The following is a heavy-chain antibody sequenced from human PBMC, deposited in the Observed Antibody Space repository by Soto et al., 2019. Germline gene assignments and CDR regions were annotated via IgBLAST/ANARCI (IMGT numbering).Heavy chain of an antibody. CDR1: GFTFSSFS. CDR3: ARTTTVAGTPEFDY. CDR2: ISYDGSTK. J-gene: IGHJ4*02. D-gene: IGHD6-19*01. Sequence: QVQLVESGGGVVQPGRSLRLSCAASGFTFSSFSLHWVRQAPGKGLEWLALISYDGSTKYNADSVKGRFTVSRDNSNNTLYVQLSSLRPEDTAVYYCARTTTVAGTPEFDYWGQGTLVTVSS. V-gene: IGHV3-30-3*01.